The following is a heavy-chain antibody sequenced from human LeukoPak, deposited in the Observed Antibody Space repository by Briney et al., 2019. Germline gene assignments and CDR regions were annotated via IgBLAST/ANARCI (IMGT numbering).Heavy chain of an antibody. CDR1: GYTLTELP. CDR3: ATLRGDFWSGYYTGNWFDP. D-gene: IGHD3-3*01. CDR2: FDPEDGET. V-gene: IGHV1-24*01. J-gene: IGHJ5*02. Sequence: ASVKVSCKVSGYTLTELPMHWVRQAPGKGLEWMGGFDPEDGETIYAQKFQGRVTMTEDTSTDTAYMELSSLRSEDTAVYYCATLRGDFWSGYYTGNWFDPWGQGTLVTVSS.